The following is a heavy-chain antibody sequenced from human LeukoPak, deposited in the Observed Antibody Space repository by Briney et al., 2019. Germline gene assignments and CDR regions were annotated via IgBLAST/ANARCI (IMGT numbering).Heavy chain of an antibody. CDR3: ARGQLTYGGNSEGDYYYYMDV. V-gene: IGHV1-69*13. D-gene: IGHD4-23*01. CDR1: GGTFSSYA. Sequence: SVKVSSKASGGTFSSYAISWVRQAPGQGLEWMGGIIPIFGTANYAQKFQGRVTITADESTSTAYMELSSLRSEDTAVYYCARGQLTYGGNSEGDYYYYMDVWGKGTTVTVSS. CDR2: IIPIFGTA. J-gene: IGHJ6*03.